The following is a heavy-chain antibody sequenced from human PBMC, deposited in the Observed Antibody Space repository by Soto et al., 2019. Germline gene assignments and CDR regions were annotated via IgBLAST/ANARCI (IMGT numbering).Heavy chain of an antibody. CDR3: ARLKRYYDFWSAPGIWFDP. Sequence: SETLSLTCTVSGGSISSYYWSWIRQPPGKGLEWIGYIYYSGSTNYNPSLKSRVTISVDTSKNQFSLKLSSVTAADTAVYYCARLKRYYDFWSAPGIWFDPWGQGTLVTVSS. CDR2: IYYSGST. J-gene: IGHJ5*02. D-gene: IGHD3-3*01. CDR1: GGSISSYY. V-gene: IGHV4-59*08.